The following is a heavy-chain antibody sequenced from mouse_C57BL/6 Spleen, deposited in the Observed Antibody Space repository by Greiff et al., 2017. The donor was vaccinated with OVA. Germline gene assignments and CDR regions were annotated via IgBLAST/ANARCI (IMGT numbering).Heavy chain of an antibody. D-gene: IGHD4-1*01. J-gene: IGHJ2*01. CDR1: GFTFSSYT. V-gene: IGHV5-9*01. CDR2: ISPGGGNT. Sequence: EVKLLESGGGLVKPGGSLKLSCAASGFTFSSYTMSWVRQTPEERLEWVATISPGGGNTYYPDSVKGRFTISRDNTKSTLYLQMSSLRSEDTALYYCASQNWYYFDYWGQGTTLTVSS. CDR3: ASQNWYYFDY.